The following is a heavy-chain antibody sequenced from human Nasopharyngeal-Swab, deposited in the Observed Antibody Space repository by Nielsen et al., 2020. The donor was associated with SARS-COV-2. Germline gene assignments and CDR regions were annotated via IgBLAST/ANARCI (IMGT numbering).Heavy chain of an antibody. D-gene: IGHD1-26*01. Sequence: GGSLRLSCAASGFTFSSYSMNWVRQAPGKGLEWVSSISSSSSYIYYADSVKGRFTISRDNSKNTLYLQMSSLRAEDTAVYYCANRMPTVGATRYYCFDSWGQGTLVTVSS. V-gene: IGHV3-21*04. J-gene: IGHJ4*02. CDR3: ANRMPTVGATRYYCFDS. CDR1: GFTFSSYS. CDR2: ISSSSSYI.